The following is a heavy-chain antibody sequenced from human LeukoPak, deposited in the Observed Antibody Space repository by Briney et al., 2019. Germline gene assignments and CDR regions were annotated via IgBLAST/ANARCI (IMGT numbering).Heavy chain of an antibody. CDR3: VRLRWELLAPYFDH. CDR2: IYHSGST. D-gene: IGHD2-15*01. CDR1: TDSTNTYY. V-gene: IGHV4-59*01. J-gene: IGHJ4*02. Sequence: SETPSLTCSVSTDSTNTYYWSWIRQPPGKGLEWIGHIYHSGSTDYNPSFKSRVTISIDMSKKEFSLELTSVTVADTAMYYCVRLRWELLAPYFDHWGQGAFVIVSS.